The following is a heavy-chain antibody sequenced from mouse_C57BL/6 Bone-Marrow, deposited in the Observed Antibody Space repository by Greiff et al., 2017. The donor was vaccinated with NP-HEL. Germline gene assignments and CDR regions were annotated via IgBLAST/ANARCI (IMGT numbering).Heavy chain of an antibody. CDR3: ARDYSNSWFAY. V-gene: IGHV5-4*01. Sequence: EVKLMESGGGLVKPGGSLKLSCAASGFTFSSYAMSWVRQTPEKRLEWVATISDGGSYTYYPDNVKGRFTISRDNAKNNLYLQMSHLKSEDTAMYYCARDYSNSWFAYWGQGTLVTVSA. CDR1: GFTFSSYA. J-gene: IGHJ3*01. CDR2: ISDGGSYT. D-gene: IGHD2-5*01.